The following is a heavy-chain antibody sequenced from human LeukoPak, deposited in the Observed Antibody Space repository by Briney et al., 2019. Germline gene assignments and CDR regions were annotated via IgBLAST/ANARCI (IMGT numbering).Heavy chain of an antibody. J-gene: IGHJ4*02. CDR2: ISSSGSTI. V-gene: IGHV3-48*03. CDR3: ASSRMTTDDGIDY. CDR1: GFTFSSYE. Sequence: GGSLRLSCAASGFTFSSYEMNWVRQAPGKGLEWVSYISSSGSTIYYADSVKGRFTISRDNAKNSLYLRMNSLRAEDTAVYYCASSRMTTDDGIDYWGQGTLVTVSS. D-gene: IGHD4-17*01.